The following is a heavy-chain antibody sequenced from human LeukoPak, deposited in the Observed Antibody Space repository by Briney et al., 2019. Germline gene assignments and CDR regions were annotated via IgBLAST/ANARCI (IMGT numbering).Heavy chain of an antibody. CDR1: GDSISSYY. J-gene: IGHJ6*03. Sequence: SETLSLTCAVSGDSISSYYWSWIRQPPGKGLEWIGYIYYDGSTNYNPSLKSRVTISVDTSKDQFSLKVSSVTAADTAGYYCARGTSNVLGHFDWLHMDVWGKGTTVTVSS. CDR3: ARGTSNVLGHFDWLHMDV. CDR2: IYYDGST. D-gene: IGHD3-9*01. V-gene: IGHV4-59*12.